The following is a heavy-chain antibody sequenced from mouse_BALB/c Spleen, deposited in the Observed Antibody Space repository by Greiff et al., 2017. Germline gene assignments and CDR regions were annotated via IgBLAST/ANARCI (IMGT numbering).Heavy chain of an antibody. V-gene: IGHV14-3*02. CDR1: GFNIKDTY. CDR2: IDPANGNT. Sequence: EVQLQQSGAELVKPGASVKLSCTASGFNIKDTYMHWVKQRPEQGLEWIGRIDPANGNTKYDPKFQGKATITADTSSNTAYLQLSSLTSEDTAVYYCARRGGYDAWFAYWGQGTLVTVSA. D-gene: IGHD2-2*01. CDR3: ARRGGYDAWFAY. J-gene: IGHJ3*01.